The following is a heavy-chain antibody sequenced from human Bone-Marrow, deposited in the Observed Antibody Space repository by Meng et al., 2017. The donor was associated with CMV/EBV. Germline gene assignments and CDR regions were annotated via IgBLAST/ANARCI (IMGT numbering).Heavy chain of an antibody. Sequence: GGSLRLSCDGSGFTFSRYWMHWVRQAPGKGLVWVSRVSSDGSSTTYADSVKGRSTISRDNTKNTVYLQLNSLRAEDTAVYYCARGAPIVVVPAATPFFFDYWGQGTLVTVSS. CDR2: VSSDGSST. CDR3: ARGAPIVVVPAATPFFFDY. J-gene: IGHJ4*02. D-gene: IGHD2-2*01. V-gene: IGHV3-74*01. CDR1: GFTFSRYW.